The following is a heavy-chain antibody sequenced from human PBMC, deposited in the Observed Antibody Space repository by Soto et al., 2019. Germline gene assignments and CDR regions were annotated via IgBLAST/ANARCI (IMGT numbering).Heavy chain of an antibody. CDR1: GYTFTSYG. Sequence: ASVKVSCKASGYTFTSYGISWVRQAPGQGLEWMGWISAYNGNTNYAQKLQGRVTMTTDTSTSTAYMELRSLRSDDTAVYYCAALPDNYYDSSGSFDYWGQGTLVTVSS. D-gene: IGHD3-22*01. CDR2: ISAYNGNT. V-gene: IGHV1-18*01. CDR3: AALPDNYYDSSGSFDY. J-gene: IGHJ4*02.